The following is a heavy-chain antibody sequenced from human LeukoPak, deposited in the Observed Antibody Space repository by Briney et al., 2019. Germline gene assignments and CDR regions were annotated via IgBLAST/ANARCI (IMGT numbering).Heavy chain of an antibody. Sequence: ASVKVSCKASGGTLSSYAISWVRQAPGQGLEWMGRIIPILGIANYAQKFQGRVTITADESTSTAYMELSSLRSEDTAVYYCARGSNYYDSSGTVDYWGQGTLVTVSS. CDR1: GGTLSSYA. CDR2: IIPILGIA. D-gene: IGHD3-22*01. V-gene: IGHV1-69*04. CDR3: ARGSNYYDSSGTVDY. J-gene: IGHJ4*02.